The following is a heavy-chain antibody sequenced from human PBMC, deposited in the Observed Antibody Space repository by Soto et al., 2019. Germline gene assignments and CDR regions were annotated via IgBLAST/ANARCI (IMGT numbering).Heavy chain of an antibody. CDR2: IYYSGST. CDR3: AEGGDRLYWYFDL. V-gene: IGHV4-39*01. CDR1: GGSISSSSYY. Sequence: QLQLQESGPGLVKPSETLSLTCTVSGGSISSSSYYWGWIRQPPGKGLEWIGSIYYSGSTYYNPSLKSRVTISVDTSKNQFSLKLSSVTAADTAVYYCAEGGDRLYWYFDLWGRGTLVTVSS. D-gene: IGHD2-21*02. J-gene: IGHJ2*01.